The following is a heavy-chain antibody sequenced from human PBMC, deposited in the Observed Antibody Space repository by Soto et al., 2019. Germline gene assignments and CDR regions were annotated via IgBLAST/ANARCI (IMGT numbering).Heavy chain of an antibody. CDR1: GGTFSSYT. D-gene: IGHD5-12*01. Sequence: QVQLVQSGAEVKKPGSSVKVSCKASGGTFSSYTISWVRQAPRQGLEWMGRIIPILGIANYAQKFQGRVTITADKSTSTAYMELSSLRSEDTAVYYCARDPKDSGYDELDYWGQGTLVTVSS. V-gene: IGHV1-69*08. CDR2: IIPILGIA. J-gene: IGHJ4*02. CDR3: ARDPKDSGYDELDY.